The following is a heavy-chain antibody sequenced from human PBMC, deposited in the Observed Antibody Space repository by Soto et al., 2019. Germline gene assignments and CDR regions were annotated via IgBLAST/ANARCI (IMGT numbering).Heavy chain of an antibody. V-gene: IGHV4-4*02. CDR1: GDSIGSSNW. CDR2: IYHSGAT. D-gene: IGHD1-26*01. CDR3: AGSTVGIVGATLYDY. J-gene: IGHJ4*02. Sequence: QVQLQESGPGLVKPSGTLSLTCAVSGDSIGSSNWWSWVRQPPGKGLEWIGEIYHSGATNYSPTRKRRVTISLDKSENQFSLKLNSVTAADTAVYYCAGSTVGIVGATLYDYWGQGTLVSVSS.